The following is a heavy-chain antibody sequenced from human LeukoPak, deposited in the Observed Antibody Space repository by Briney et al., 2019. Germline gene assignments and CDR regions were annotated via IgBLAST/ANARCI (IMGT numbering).Heavy chain of an antibody. CDR1: GGSIGTYY. CDR2: IYHTGKT. V-gene: IGHV4-59*01. J-gene: IGHJ4*02. CDR3: ARGRTGSGSYYFAPTTRFDY. D-gene: IGHD3-10*01. Sequence: PSETLSLTCTVSGGSIGTYYWSWIRQPPGKGLEWIGYIYHTGKTSYNPSLKSRVSISVDTSKKQISLKLSSVTAADTAVYYCARGRTGSGSYYFAPTTRFDYWGQGTLVTVSS.